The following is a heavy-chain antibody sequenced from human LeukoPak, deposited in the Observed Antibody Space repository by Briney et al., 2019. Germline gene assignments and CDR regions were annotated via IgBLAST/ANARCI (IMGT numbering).Heavy chain of an antibody. Sequence: SETLSLTCTVSGGSISSYYWSWIRQPAGKGLEWIGRIYTSGSTNYNPSLKSRVTISVDTSKNQFSLKLSSVTAADTAVYYCAREAYYYDSSGYYDLDYWGQGTLVTVSS. V-gene: IGHV4-4*07. J-gene: IGHJ4*02. CDR2: IYTSGST. D-gene: IGHD3-22*01. CDR1: GGSISSYY. CDR3: AREAYYYDSSGYYDLDY.